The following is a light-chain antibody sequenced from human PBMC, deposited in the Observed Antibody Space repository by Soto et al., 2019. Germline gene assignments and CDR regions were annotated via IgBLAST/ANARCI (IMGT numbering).Light chain of an antibody. CDR2: ENN. J-gene: IGLJ2*01. CDR3: GTWDSSLSAVV. Sequence: QSVLTQPPSVSAAPGQKVTISCSGSKSNIGKNYVSWYQQLPGTAPKLLIYENNKRPSGIPDRFSGSKSGTSATLGITGLQTGDEADYYCGTWDSSLSAVVFGGGTKLTVL. V-gene: IGLV1-51*02. CDR1: KSNIGKNY.